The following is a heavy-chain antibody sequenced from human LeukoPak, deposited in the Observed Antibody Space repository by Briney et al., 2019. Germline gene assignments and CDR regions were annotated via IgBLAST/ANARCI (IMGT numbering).Heavy chain of an antibody. V-gene: IGHV3-20*04. D-gene: IGHD6-13*01. Sequence: PGGSLRLSCAASGFTFDDYGMSWVRQAPGKGLEWVSGINWNGGSTGYADSVKGRFTISRDNAKNSLYLQMNSLNTGDTAVYYCARDGGYSSSWYEPFDIWGQGTLVTVSS. CDR2: INWNGGST. J-gene: IGHJ3*02. CDR3: ARDGGYSSSWYEPFDI. CDR1: GFTFDDYG.